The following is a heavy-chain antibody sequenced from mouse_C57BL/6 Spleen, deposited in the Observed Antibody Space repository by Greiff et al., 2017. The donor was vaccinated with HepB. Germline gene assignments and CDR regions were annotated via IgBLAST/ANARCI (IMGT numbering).Heavy chain of an antibody. Sequence: QVQLQQSGAELVRPGASVKLSCKASGYTFTDYYINWVKQRPGQGLEWIARIYPGSGNTYYNEKFKGKATLTAEKSSSTAYMQLSSLTSEDSAVYFCARGDYYGNSYAMDYWGQGTSVTVSS. CDR1: GYTFTDYY. D-gene: IGHD2-1*01. J-gene: IGHJ4*01. V-gene: IGHV1-76*01. CDR2: IYPGSGNT. CDR3: ARGDYYGNSYAMDY.